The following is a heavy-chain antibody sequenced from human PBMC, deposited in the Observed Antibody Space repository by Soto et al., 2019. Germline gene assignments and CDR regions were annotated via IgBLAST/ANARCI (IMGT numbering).Heavy chain of an antibody. CDR3: ATDSSGSSWLERDAFDI. CDR2: FDPEDGET. CDR1: GYTLTELS. D-gene: IGHD6-13*01. V-gene: IGHV1-24*01. Sequence: ASVKVSCKVSGYTLTELSMHWVRQAPGKGLEWMGGFDPEDGETIYAQKFQGRVTMTEDTSTDTAYMELSSLRSEDTAVYYCATDSSGSSWLERDAFDIWGQGTMVTVSS. J-gene: IGHJ3*02.